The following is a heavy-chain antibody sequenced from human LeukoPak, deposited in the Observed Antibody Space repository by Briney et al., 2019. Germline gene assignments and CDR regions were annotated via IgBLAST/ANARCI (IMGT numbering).Heavy chain of an antibody. CDR2: ISYDGSNK. Sequence: GGSLRLSCAASGFTFSSYGMHWVRQAPGKGLEWVAVISYDGSNKYYADSVKSRFTISRDNSKNTLYLQMNSLRAEDTAVYYCARGGGYDFWSGYYRSSHYFDYWGQGTLVTVSS. J-gene: IGHJ4*02. V-gene: IGHV3-30*03. D-gene: IGHD3-3*01. CDR1: GFTFSSYG. CDR3: ARGGGYDFWSGYYRSSHYFDY.